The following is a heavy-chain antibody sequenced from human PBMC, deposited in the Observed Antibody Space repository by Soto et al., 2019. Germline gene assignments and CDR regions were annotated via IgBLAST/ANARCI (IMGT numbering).Heavy chain of an antibody. V-gene: IGHV3-23*01. CDR3: AKGLYSGSYFDY. CDR1: GFTFSSYA. J-gene: IGHJ4*02. CDR2: ISGSGGST. D-gene: IGHD1-26*01. Sequence: EVQLLESGGGLVQPGGSLRLSCAASGFTFSSYAMTWVRQAPGKGLEWVSAISGSGGSTYYADSVKGQFTISRDNSKNPQYLQMNSLRAEDTAVYYCAKGLYSGSYFDYWGQGTLVTVSS.